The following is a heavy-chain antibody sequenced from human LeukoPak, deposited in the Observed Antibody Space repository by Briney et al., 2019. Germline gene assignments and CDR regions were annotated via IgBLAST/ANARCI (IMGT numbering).Heavy chain of an antibody. CDR3: ASRGGTWIQLWSYYYYYGMDV. J-gene: IGHJ6*02. V-gene: IGHV4-4*02. Sequence: SETLSLTCAVSGGSISSSNWWSWVRQPPGKGLEWIGEIYHSGSTYYNPSLKSRVTISVDKSKNQFSLKLSSVTAADTAVYYCASRGGTWIQLWSYYYYYGMDVWGQGTTVTVSS. CDR1: GGSISSSNW. D-gene: IGHD5-18*01. CDR2: IYHSGST.